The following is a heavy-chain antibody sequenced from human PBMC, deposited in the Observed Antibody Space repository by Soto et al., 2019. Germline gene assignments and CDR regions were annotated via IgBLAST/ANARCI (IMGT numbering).Heavy chain of an antibody. CDR2: IYYSGST. CDR3: ARATMVRGTINIDY. J-gene: IGHJ4*02. D-gene: IGHD3-10*01. CDR1: GGSISSYY. V-gene: IGHV4-59*01. Sequence: SETLSLTCTVSGGSISSYYWSWIRQPPGKGLEWIGYIYYSGSTNYNPSLKSRVTISVDTSKNQFSLKLSSVTAADTAVYYCARATMVRGTINIDYWGQGTLVTVSS.